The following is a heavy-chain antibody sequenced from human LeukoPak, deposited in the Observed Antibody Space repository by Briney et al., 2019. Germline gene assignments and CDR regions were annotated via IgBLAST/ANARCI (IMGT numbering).Heavy chain of an antibody. CDR1: GFTFSSYA. V-gene: IGHV3-30*04. D-gene: IGHD6-19*01. J-gene: IGHJ4*02. CDR3: ARHRSYSSGWDSVGY. CDR2: ISYDGSNK. Sequence: GGSLRLSCAASGFTFSSYAMHWVRQAPGKGLEWVAVISYDGSNKYYADSVKGRFTISRDNSKNTLYLQMNSLRAEDTAVYYCARHRSYSSGWDSVGYWGQGTLVTVSS.